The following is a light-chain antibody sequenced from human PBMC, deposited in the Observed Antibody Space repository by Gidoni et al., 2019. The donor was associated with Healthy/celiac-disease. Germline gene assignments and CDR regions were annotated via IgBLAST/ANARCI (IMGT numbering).Light chain of an antibody. CDR3: QVWDSSSDNVV. CDR1: NIGSKS. J-gene: IGLJ2*01. Sequence: SYVLTQPPSVSVAPGKTARITCGGNNIGSKSVQWYQQKPGQAPVLVIYYDSDRPSGIPERFSGSNSGNTATLTISRVEAGDEADYYCQVWDSSSDNVVFGGGTKLTVL. V-gene: IGLV3-21*04. CDR2: YDS.